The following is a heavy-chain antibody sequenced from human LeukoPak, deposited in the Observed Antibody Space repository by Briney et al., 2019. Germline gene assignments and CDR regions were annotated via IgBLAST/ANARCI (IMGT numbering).Heavy chain of an antibody. V-gene: IGHV4-4*07. J-gene: IGHJ3*02. CDR2: IYTSGST. Sequence: PSETLSLTCTVSGGSISSYYWSWIRQPAGKGLGWIGRIYTSGSTNYNPSLKSRVTMSVDTSKNQFSLKLSSVTAADTAVYYCARDRGYSSGWYSHAFDIWGQGTMVTVSS. CDR3: ARDRGYSSGWYSHAFDI. D-gene: IGHD6-19*01. CDR1: GGSISSYY.